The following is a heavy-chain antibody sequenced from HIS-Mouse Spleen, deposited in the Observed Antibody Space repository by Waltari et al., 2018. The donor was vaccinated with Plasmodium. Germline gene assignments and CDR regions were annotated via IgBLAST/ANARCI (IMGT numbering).Heavy chain of an antibody. CDR3: ASSWYWYFDL. CDR2: IKQDGSEK. CDR1: GSTFSSYW. J-gene: IGHJ2*01. V-gene: IGHV3-7*01. Sequence: EVPLLESGGGLVQPGGSLRLSCAASGSTFSSYWMSWVRQAPGKGLEWVANIKQDGSEKYYVDSVKGRFTISRDNAKNSLYLQMNSLRAEDTAVYYCASSWYWYFDLWGRGTLVTVSS. D-gene: IGHD6-13*01.